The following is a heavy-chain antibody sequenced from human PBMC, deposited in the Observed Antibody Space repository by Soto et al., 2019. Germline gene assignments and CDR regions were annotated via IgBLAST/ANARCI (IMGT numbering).Heavy chain of an antibody. J-gene: IGHJ4*02. Sequence: QVQLVQSGAEVKKPGASVKVSCKASGYTFTSYDINWVRQATGQGLEWMGWMNPNSGNTGYAQKFQGRVTMTRNTSLSTAYMELSSLRAEDTAVYYCARGPPWAGNVDYWGQGTLVTVSS. CDR3: ARGPPWAGNVDY. CDR1: GYTFTSYD. CDR2: MNPNSGNT. D-gene: IGHD1-1*01. V-gene: IGHV1-8*01.